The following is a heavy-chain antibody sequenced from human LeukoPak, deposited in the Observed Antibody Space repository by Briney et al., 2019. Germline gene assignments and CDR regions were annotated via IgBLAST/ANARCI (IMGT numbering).Heavy chain of an antibody. CDR1: GFTFSSYS. Sequence: GGSLRLSCAASGFTFSSYSMNWVRQAPGKGLKWVSSISSSSSYIYYADSVKGRFTISRDNAKNSLYLQMNSLRAEDTAVYYCARGRAVTTAFDIWGQGTMVTVSS. D-gene: IGHD4-17*01. CDR3: ARGRAVTTAFDI. V-gene: IGHV3-21*01. CDR2: ISSSSSYI. J-gene: IGHJ3*02.